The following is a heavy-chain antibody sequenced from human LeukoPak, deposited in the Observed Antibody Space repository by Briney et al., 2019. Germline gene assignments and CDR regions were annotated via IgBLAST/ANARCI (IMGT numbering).Heavy chain of an antibody. Sequence: GGSLRLSCEASGFTFSGYSMNWVRQAPGKGLEWISYISSSGSAIYYADYVKGRFTISRDNAKNSLYLQMNSLRAEDTAVYYCARDIPGGSSWGYYFDYWGQGTLVTVSS. CDR2: ISSSGSAI. J-gene: IGHJ4*02. CDR3: ARDIPGGSSWGYYFDY. D-gene: IGHD6-6*01. CDR1: GFTFSGYS. V-gene: IGHV3-48*01.